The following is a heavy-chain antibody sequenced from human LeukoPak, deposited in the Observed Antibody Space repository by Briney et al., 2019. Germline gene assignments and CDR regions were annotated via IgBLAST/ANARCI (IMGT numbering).Heavy chain of an antibody. D-gene: IGHD3-22*01. CDR1: GGSISSRSYY. CDR2: IYYSGST. V-gene: IGHV4-39*01. CDR3: ARGGKRITMIVVVDY. J-gene: IGHJ4*02. Sequence: SETLSLTCTVSGGSISSRSYYWGWIRQPPGKGLEWIGSIYYSGSTYYNPSLKSRVTISVDTSKNQFSLNLSSVTAADTAVYYCARGGKRITMIVVVDYWGQGTLVTVSS.